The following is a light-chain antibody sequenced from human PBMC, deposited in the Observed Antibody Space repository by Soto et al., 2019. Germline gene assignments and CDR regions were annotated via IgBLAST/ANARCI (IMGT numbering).Light chain of an antibody. Sequence: QSVLTQPPSASGTPGQRVTISCSGSSSNIESNTVNWYQQLPGTAPKLLIYSNNQRPSGVPDRFSGSKSGTSSSLAISGLQSEDEADYYCVAWDDSLNGLVFGGGTKVTVL. CDR3: VAWDDSLNGLV. V-gene: IGLV1-44*01. CDR1: SSNIESNT. J-gene: IGLJ3*02. CDR2: SNN.